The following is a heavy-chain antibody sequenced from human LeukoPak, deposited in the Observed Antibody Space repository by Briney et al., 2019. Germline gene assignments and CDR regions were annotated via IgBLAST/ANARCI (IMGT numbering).Heavy chain of an antibody. CDR1: GFTFSSYW. Sequence: GGSLRLSCAASGFTFSSYWMHWVRQAPGKGLVWVSRINSDGSSTSYADSVKGRFTISRDNAKNTLDLQINSLRAEDTAVYYCARDRDDYYYMDVWGKGTTVTVSS. D-gene: IGHD2-21*02. V-gene: IGHV3-74*01. CDR2: INSDGSST. J-gene: IGHJ6*03. CDR3: ARDRDDYYYMDV.